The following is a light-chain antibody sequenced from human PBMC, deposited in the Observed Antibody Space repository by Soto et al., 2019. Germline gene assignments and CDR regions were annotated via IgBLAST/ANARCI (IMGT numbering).Light chain of an antibody. CDR2: GAS. J-gene: IGKJ2*01. V-gene: IGKV3-20*01. Sequence: EIVLTQSPGTLSLPPGERATLSCRASQSVSSNYLAWYQQKPGQAPRLLIYGASSRATVIPDRFSGSGSGTDFTLTISRLEPEDFAVYYCQHYGDSPYTFGQGTRLEIK. CDR3: QHYGDSPYT. CDR1: QSVSSNY.